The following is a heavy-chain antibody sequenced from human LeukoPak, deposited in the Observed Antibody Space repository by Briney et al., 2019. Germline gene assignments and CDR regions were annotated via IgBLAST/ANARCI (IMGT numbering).Heavy chain of an antibody. Sequence: GASVKVSCKASGYTFTSYYMHWVRQAPGQGLEWMGIINPSGGSTSYAQKFQGRVTMTRDMSTSTVYMELSRLRSDDTAVYYCARDEGYSYGGLYYFDYWGQGTLVTVSS. D-gene: IGHD5-18*01. V-gene: IGHV1-46*01. CDR2: INPSGGST. CDR3: ARDEGYSYGGLYYFDY. CDR1: GYTFTSYY. J-gene: IGHJ4*02.